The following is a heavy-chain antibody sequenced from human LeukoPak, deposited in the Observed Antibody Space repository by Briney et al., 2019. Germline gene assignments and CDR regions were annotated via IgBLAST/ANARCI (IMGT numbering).Heavy chain of an antibody. V-gene: IGHV3-21*01. J-gene: IGHJ4*02. CDR2: ISSSSSYI. CDR3: ARDSTVTTGY. Sequence: PGGSLRLSCAASGFTFSSYSMIWVRQAPGKGLEWVSSISSSSSYIYYADSVKGRFTISRDNAKNSLYLQMNSLRAEDTAVYYCARDSTVTTGYWGQGTLVTVSS. D-gene: IGHD4-17*01. CDR1: GFTFSSYS.